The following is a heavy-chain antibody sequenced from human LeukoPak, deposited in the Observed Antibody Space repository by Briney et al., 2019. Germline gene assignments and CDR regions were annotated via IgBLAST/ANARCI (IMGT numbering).Heavy chain of an antibody. CDR3: ARGTDYGGNSVDY. V-gene: IGHV3-33*01. J-gene: IGHJ4*02. Sequence: GGSLRLSRAASGFTFSSYGMHWVRQARGKGLEWVAVIWYDGSNKYYADSVKGRFTISRDNSKNTLYLQMNSLRAEDTAVYYCARGTDYGGNSVDYWGQGTLVTVSS. D-gene: IGHD4-23*01. CDR1: GFTFSSYG. CDR2: IWYDGSNK.